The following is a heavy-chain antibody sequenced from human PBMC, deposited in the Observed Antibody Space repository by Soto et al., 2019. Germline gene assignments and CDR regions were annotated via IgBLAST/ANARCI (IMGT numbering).Heavy chain of an antibody. CDR1: GGSISSDDYY. CDR2: IYYSGST. D-gene: IGHD2-2*01. V-gene: IGHV4-30-4*01. J-gene: IGHJ4*02. Sequence: SETLSLTCTVSGGSISSDDYYWSWIRQPPGKGLEWIGYIYYSGSTYYNPSLKSRVTISVDTSKNQFSLRLTSVTAADTAVYYCARYYCTSTSCFLFDYWGQRPLVTVSS. CDR3: ARYYCTSTSCFLFDY.